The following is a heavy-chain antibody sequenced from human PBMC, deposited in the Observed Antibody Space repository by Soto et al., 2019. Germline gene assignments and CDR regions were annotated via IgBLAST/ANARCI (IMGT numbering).Heavy chain of an antibody. D-gene: IGHD5-18*01. CDR1: GGTFGTYT. V-gene: IGHV1-69*02. Sequence: QVQLVQSGAEVKKPGSSVKVSCKASGGTFGTYTISWVRQAPGQGLEWMGRIIPYLDITDYAQKFQGRFTIAXXXSXTTAYMELNRLISEDTAVYFCARDTTYCGQGTLVTVSS. J-gene: IGHJ4*02. CDR3: ARDTTY. CDR2: IIPYLDIT.